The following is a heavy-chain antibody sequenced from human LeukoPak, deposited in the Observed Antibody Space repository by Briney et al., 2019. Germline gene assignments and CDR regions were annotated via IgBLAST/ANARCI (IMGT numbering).Heavy chain of an antibody. J-gene: IGHJ3*02. Sequence: GGSLRLSCAASGFTFSGYWMSWVRQAPGKGLEWVANIKQDGSEKYYVDSVKGRFTISRDNAKNSLYLQMNSLRAEDTAVYYCARGREHYYDSSGYYYWDAFDIWGQGTMVTVSS. CDR3: ARGREHYYDSSGYYYWDAFDI. CDR1: GFTFSGYW. V-gene: IGHV3-7*01. D-gene: IGHD3-22*01. CDR2: IKQDGSEK.